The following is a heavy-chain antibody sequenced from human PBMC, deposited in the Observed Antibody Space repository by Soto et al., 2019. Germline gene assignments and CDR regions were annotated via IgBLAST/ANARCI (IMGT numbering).Heavy chain of an antibody. J-gene: IGHJ4*02. V-gene: IGHV3-11*01. CDR3: ARAGDYYDSSGSDY. CDR1: GFTFSDYY. D-gene: IGHD3-22*01. CDR2: ITSSGTTI. Sequence: PGGSLRLSCAASGFTFSDYYMSWIRQAPGKGLEWISYITSSGTTIYYAASVKGRFTISADKSISTAYLQWSSLKASDTAMYYCARAGDYYDSSGSDYWGQGTLVTVSS.